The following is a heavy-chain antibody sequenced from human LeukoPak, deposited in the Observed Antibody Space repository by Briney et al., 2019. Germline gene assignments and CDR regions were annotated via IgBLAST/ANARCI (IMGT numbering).Heavy chain of an antibody. CDR2: IYYSGST. CDR3: ARRTVVTLAAFDI. J-gene: IGHJ3*02. V-gene: IGHV4-39*01. Sequence: SETLSLTCTVSGGFISSSSYYWGWIRQPPGKGLEWIGSIYYSGSTYYNPSLKSRVTISVDTSKNQFSLKLSSVTAADTAVYYCARRTVVTLAAFDIWGQGTMVTVSS. CDR1: GGFISSSSYY. D-gene: IGHD4-23*01.